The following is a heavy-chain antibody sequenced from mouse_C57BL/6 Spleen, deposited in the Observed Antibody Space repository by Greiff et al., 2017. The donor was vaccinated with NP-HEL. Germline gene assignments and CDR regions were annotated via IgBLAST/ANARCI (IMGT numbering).Heavy chain of an antibody. D-gene: IGHD2-5*01. Sequence: EVMLVESGGDLVKPGGSLKLSCAASGFTFSSYGMSWVRQTPDKRLEWVATISSGGSYTYYPDSVKGRVTISSDNAKNTLYLQMSSLKAEDTAMYYGATYYSNCERVWFAYWGQGTLVTVSA. CDR2: ISSGGSYT. J-gene: IGHJ3*01. CDR1: GFTFSSYG. CDR3: ATYYSNCERVWFAY. V-gene: IGHV5-6*01.